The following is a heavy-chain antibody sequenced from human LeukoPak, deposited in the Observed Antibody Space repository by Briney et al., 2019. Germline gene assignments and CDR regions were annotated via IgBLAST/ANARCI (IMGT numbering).Heavy chain of an antibody. V-gene: IGHV4-30-4*08. CDR2: IYYSGST. D-gene: IGHD6-13*01. CDR1: AGSISSGDNY. CDR3: ARGDLYSSSWYN. J-gene: IGHJ4*02. Sequence: SETLSLTCTVSAGSISSGDNYWSWIRQPPGKGLEWIGYIYYSGSTYYNPSLKSRVAISVDTSKNQFSLNMSSMSAADTAVYYCARGDLYSSSWYNWGQGTLVTVSS.